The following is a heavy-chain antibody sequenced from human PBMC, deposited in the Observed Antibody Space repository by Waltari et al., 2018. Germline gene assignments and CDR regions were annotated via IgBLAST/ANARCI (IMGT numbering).Heavy chain of an antibody. J-gene: IGHJ4*02. CDR1: GFTFSSYV. Sequence: EVQLLESGGGLVQPGGSLRLSCAASGFTFSSYVMSWVRQAPGKGLEWVSAISGSGGSTYYADSVKGRFTISRDNSKNTLYLQMNSLRAEDTAVYYCARSGSYRHAVYWGQGTLVTVSS. CDR3: ARSGSYRHAVY. V-gene: IGHV3-23*01. CDR2: ISGSGGST. D-gene: IGHD1-26*01.